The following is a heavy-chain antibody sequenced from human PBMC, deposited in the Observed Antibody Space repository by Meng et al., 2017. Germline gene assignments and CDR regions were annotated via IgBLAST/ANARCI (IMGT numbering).Heavy chain of an antibody. D-gene: IGHD6-13*01. CDR3: ARGTGSSWFDP. CDR2: IKSANGEA. J-gene: IGHJ5*02. CDR1: GYPFTSYT. V-gene: IGHV1-3*01. Sequence: QCQLLQSGAEVGKPGAPVTVSCKASGYPFTSYTIHWVRQAPGQSLAWMGWIKSANGEAKYSQKFQGRLTLTRDTSASTAYLELSSLTFEDTAVYYCARGTGSSWFDPWGQGTLVTVSS.